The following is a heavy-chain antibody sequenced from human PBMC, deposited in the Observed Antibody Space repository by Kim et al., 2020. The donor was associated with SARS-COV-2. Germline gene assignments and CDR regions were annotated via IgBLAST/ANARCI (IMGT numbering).Heavy chain of an antibody. V-gene: IGHV3-30-3*01. D-gene: IGHD2-2*01. J-gene: IGHJ5*02. CDR3: ARGGFQLLWGWFDP. CDR1: AFTFGSYA. CDR2: ISYDGSNK. Sequence: GGSLRLSCAASAFTFGSYAMHWVRQAPGKGLEWVAVISYDGSNKFHADSVKGRFTISRDNSKNTLYLQMNSLRAEDTAVYFCARGGFQLLWGWFDPWGQGTLVTVSS.